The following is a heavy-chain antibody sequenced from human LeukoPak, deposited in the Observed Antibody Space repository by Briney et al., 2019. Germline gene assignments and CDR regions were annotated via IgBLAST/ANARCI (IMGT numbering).Heavy chain of an antibody. CDR1: GYTFTIYD. CDR2: MNPNSGNT. CDR3: ARVWAARLYWFDP. Sequence: GASVKVSCKASGYTFTIYDINWVRQATGQGLEWMGWMNPNSGNTGYAQKFQGRVTMTRNTSISTAYMEPSSLRSEDTAVYYCARVWAARLYWFDPWGQGTLVTVSS. V-gene: IGHV1-8*01. D-gene: IGHD5-18*01. J-gene: IGHJ5*02.